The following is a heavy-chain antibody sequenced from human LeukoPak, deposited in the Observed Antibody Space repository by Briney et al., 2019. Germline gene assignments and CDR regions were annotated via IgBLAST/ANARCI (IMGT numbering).Heavy chain of an antibody. CDR3: ARDEGIQTPINDY. V-gene: IGHV3-21*01. CDR1: GLTFSSYS. D-gene: IGHD6-13*01. J-gene: IGHJ4*02. CDR2: ISSSSSYI. Sequence: GGSLRLSCAASGLTFSSYSMNWVRQAPGKGLEWVSSISSSSSYIYYADSVKGRFTISRDNAKNSLYLQMNSLRAEDTAVYYCARDEGIQTPINDYWGQGTLVTVSS.